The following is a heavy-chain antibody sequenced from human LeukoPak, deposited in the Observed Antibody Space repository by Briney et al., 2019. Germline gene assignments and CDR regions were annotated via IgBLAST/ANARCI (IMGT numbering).Heavy chain of an antibody. CDR2: IYTSGST. CDR1: GGSISSGSYY. D-gene: IGHD1-14*01. J-gene: IGHJ5*02. Sequence: SETLSLTCTVSGGSISSGSYYWSWIRQPAGKGLEWIRRIYTSGSTNYNPSLKSRVTISVDTSKNQFSLKLSSVTAADTAVYYCARDKGHRTPTWFDPWGQGTLVTVSS. V-gene: IGHV4-61*02. CDR3: ARDKGHRTPTWFDP.